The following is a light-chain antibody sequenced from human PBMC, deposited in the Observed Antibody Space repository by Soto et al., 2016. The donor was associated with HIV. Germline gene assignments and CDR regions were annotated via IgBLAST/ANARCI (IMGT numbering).Light chain of an antibody. J-gene: IGKJ4*01. Sequence: IQMTQSPSSLSASVGDRVTITCQANLDISYRVNWYQQKPGKPPKLLIHDASNLETGVPSRFSGSGSGTDFTFTISCLQSEDFATYYCQQYYTHFPLTFGGGTAVEIK. V-gene: IGKV1-33*01. CDR2: DAS. CDR3: QQYYTHFPLT. CDR1: LDISYR.